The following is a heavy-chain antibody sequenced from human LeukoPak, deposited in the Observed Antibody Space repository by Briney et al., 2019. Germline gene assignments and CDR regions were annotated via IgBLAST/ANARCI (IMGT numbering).Heavy chain of an antibody. CDR2: IWYDGSNK. D-gene: IGHD3-3*01. Sequence: GRSLRLSCAASGFTFSSYGMHWVRQAPGKGLEWVAVIWYDGSNKYYADSVKGRFTISRDNSKNTLYLQMNSLRAEDTAVYYCARALYPNYDFWSGSPGDWFDPWGQGTLVTVSS. CDR3: ARALYPNYDFWSGSPGDWFDP. J-gene: IGHJ5*02. V-gene: IGHV3-33*01. CDR1: GFTFSSYG.